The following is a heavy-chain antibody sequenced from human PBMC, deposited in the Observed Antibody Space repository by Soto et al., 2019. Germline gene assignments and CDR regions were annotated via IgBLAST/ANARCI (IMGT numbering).Heavy chain of an antibody. CDR2: IKSKTDGGTT. Sequence: PGGSLRLSCAASGFTFSNARMNWVRQAPGKGLEWVGRIKSKTDGGTTDYAAPVKGRFTISRDDSKNTLYLQMNSLKTEDTAVYYCTTSPATYYYDSSGYYLDYFDYWGQGTLVTVSS. D-gene: IGHD3-22*01. V-gene: IGHV3-15*07. J-gene: IGHJ4*02. CDR3: TTSPATYYYDSSGYYLDYFDY. CDR1: GFTFSNAR.